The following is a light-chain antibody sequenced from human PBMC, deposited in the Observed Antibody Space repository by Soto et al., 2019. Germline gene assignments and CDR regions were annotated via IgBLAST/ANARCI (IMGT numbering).Light chain of an antibody. Sequence: AIEMTQSPSSLSASIGDRVTITCRAMLGISYESGWYQQKPCKAPKLLIQPPTSLQSGVPSRFSGSGSGTEFTLTISSIQPEDFANFYCLQDYTYPLTFGGGTKVEIK. CDR1: LGISYE. CDR3: LQDYTYPLT. J-gene: IGKJ4*01. V-gene: IGKV1-6*02. CDR2: PPT.